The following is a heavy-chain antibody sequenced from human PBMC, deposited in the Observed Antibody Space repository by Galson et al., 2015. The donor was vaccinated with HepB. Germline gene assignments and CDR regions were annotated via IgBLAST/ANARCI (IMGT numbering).Heavy chain of an antibody. Sequence: SLRLSCAASGFSFSSYAMSWVRQAPGRGLEWVSFISGSGGSTYYADSVKGRFTISRDNSKNTLYLQMNSLRAEDTAVYFCAKDGKGYHLAEYFQQWGQGTLVTVSS. J-gene: IGHJ1*01. D-gene: IGHD2-2*01. V-gene: IGHV3-23*01. CDR1: GFSFSSYA. CDR2: ISGSGGST. CDR3: AKDGKGYHLAEYFQQ.